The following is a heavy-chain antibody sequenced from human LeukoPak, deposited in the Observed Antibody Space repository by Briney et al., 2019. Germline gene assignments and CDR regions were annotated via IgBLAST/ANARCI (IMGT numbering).Heavy chain of an antibody. CDR2: ISASGGST. CDR3: VKDHRDSGNYYYYYGMDV. V-gene: IGHV3-23*01. CDR1: GFTFSSSA. Sequence: PGGSLRLSCAASGFTFSSSAMSWVRQVPGKGLEWVSGISASGGSTSYADSVRGRFTISRDNSKNTLYLQMDSLRAEDTAVYAYVKDHRDSGNYYYYYGMDVWGQGTTVAVSS. J-gene: IGHJ6*02. D-gene: IGHD1-26*01.